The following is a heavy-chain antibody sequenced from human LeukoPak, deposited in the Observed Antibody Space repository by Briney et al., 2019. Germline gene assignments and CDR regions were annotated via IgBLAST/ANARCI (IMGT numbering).Heavy chain of an antibody. V-gene: IGHV3-15*01. Sequence: GGSLRLSCAASGFTMRNHWMSWVRQAPGKGLEWVGRIKSKTDGGTTDYAAPVKGRFTISRDDSRNTLYLQMNSLKTEDTAVYYCTTVNPDYYYGMDVWGQGTTVTVSS. CDR1: GFTMRNHW. CDR2: IKSKTDGGTT. D-gene: IGHD1-14*01. J-gene: IGHJ6*02. CDR3: TTVNPDYYYGMDV.